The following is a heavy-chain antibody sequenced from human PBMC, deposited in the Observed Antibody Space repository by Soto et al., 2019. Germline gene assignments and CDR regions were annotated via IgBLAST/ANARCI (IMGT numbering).Heavy chain of an antibody. CDR1: GFTFDDYG. Sequence: GGSLRLSCAASGFTFDDYGMSWVRQAPGKGLEWVSGINWNGGSTGYADSVKGRFTISRDNAKNSLYLQMNSLRAEDTALYYCARDIVVVPAAQTGDYYYYYGMDVWGQGTTVTVSS. CDR2: INWNGGST. J-gene: IGHJ6*02. V-gene: IGHV3-20*04. CDR3: ARDIVVVPAAQTGDYYYYYGMDV. D-gene: IGHD2-2*01.